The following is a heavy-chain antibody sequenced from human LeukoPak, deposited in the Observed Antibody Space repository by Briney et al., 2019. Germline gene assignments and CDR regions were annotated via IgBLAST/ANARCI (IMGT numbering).Heavy chain of an antibody. CDR2: ISSSSSYI. CDR3: ARDYRRMTMVIAAEWAGLVDL. CDR1: GFTFSSYS. Sequence: GGSLRLSCAASGFTFSSYSMNWVRQAPGKGLEWVSSISSSSSYIYSADSVKGRFTISRDNSKNTLYLQMNSLRAEDTAVYYCARDYRRMTMVIAAEWAGLVDLWDRGTLVTVSS. V-gene: IGHV3-21*01. J-gene: IGHJ2*01. D-gene: IGHD4/OR15-4a*01.